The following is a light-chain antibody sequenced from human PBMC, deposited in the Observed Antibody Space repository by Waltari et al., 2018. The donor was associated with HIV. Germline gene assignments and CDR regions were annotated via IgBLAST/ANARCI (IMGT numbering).Light chain of an antibody. Sequence: EIVMTQSPATLSVSPGESATLSCRASQSVGINLAWYQHQPGQAPRLLIYGASNRATGVPARFTGSGSGTEFTLTISSLQSEDFAVYYCQQYNNWPPLTFGGGTKVEIK. J-gene: IGKJ4*01. V-gene: IGKV3-15*01. CDR3: QQYNNWPPLT. CDR2: GAS. CDR1: QSVGIN.